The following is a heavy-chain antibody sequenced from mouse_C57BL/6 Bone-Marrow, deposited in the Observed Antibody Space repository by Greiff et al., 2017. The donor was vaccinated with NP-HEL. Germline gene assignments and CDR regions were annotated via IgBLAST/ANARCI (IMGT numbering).Heavy chain of an antibody. D-gene: IGHD2-1*01. CDR1: GFTFTDYY. V-gene: IGHV7-3*01. Sequence: EVKLVDSGGGLVQPGGSLSLSCAASGFTFTDYYMSWVRQPPGKALEWLGFIRNKANGYTTEYSASVKGRFTISRDNSQSILYLQMNALRAEDSATYYCARYGGNYAWFAYWGQGTLVTVSA. CDR3: ARYGGNYAWFAY. CDR2: IRNKANGYTT. J-gene: IGHJ3*01.